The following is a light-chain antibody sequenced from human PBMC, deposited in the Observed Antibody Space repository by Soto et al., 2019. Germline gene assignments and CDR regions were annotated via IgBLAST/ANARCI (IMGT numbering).Light chain of an antibody. J-gene: IGKJ4*01. Sequence: EIVMTQSPATLSVSPGEEANLSCKASQNVYNNLAWYQQRPGQPPRLLIYDASTRATGISARFSGSGYGTEFTLTISSLQSEDFAVYFCQQCRNWPLTFGGGTKVDIK. CDR2: DAS. CDR3: QQCRNWPLT. V-gene: IGKV3-15*01. CDR1: QNVYNN.